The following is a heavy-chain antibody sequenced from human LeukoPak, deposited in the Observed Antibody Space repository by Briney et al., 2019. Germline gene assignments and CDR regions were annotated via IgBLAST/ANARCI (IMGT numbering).Heavy chain of an antibody. CDR2: IYHTGST. CDR3: ARDVGATTSYFDY. J-gene: IGHJ4*02. CDR1: GYSITGGYY. Sequence: PSETLSLTCTVSGYSITGGYYWGWIRQPPGEGLEWIGSIYHTGSTYYNPSLKSRVTLSVDTSKSQFSLKLSSVTAADTAVYYCARDVGATTSYFDYWGQGTLVTVSS. D-gene: IGHD1-26*01. V-gene: IGHV4-38-2*02.